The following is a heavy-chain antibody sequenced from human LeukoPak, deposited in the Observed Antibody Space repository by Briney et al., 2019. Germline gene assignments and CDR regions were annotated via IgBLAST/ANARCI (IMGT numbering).Heavy chain of an antibody. CDR1: GLTFSSYW. V-gene: IGHV3-74*01. Sequence: PGGSLRLSCAASGLTFSSYWMHWVRHAPGTGLVWVSRINSDGSSTSYADSVKGRFTISRDNAKNTLYLQMNSLRPEDTAVYYCARGYYYYMDVWGKGTTVTISS. J-gene: IGHJ6*03. CDR2: INSDGSST. CDR3: ARGYYYYMDV.